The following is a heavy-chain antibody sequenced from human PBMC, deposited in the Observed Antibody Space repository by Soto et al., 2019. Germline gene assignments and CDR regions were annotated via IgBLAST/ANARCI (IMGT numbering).Heavy chain of an antibody. CDR2: MNPNSGNT. CDR1: GYTFTSYD. CDR3: AIEGVRGMDV. J-gene: IGHJ6*02. V-gene: IGHV1-8*01. D-gene: IGHD3-16*01. Sequence: QVQLVQSGAEVKKPGASVKVSCKASGYTFTSYDINWVRQATGQGLEWMGWMNPNSGNTGYAQKSEGRITMTRNTCISTTYMERSSLRSEDSAVYYCAIEGVRGMDVWGQETTVTVSS.